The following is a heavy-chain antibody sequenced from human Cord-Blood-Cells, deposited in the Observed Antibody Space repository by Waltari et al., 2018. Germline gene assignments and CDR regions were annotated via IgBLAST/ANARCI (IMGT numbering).Heavy chain of an antibody. J-gene: IGHJ4*02. CDR3: ATVPDYYDSSGYYYFDY. Sequence: EVQLVQSGAEVKKPVATVKIPCKVSGYPFTDFFMHWVQQSPGKGLEWMGLVDPEDGETIYADKFQGRVTITADTSTDTAYMELSSLRSEDTAVYYCATVPDYYDSSGYYYFDYWGQGTLVTVSS. CDR1: GYPFTDFF. CDR2: VDPEDGET. V-gene: IGHV1-69-2*01. D-gene: IGHD3-22*01.